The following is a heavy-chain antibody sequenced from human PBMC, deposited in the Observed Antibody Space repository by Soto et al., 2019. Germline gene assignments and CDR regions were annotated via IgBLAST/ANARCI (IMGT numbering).Heavy chain of an antibody. V-gene: IGHV4-39*01. J-gene: IGHJ4*02. CDR3: ARLTGYCRGGSCYSGSHFAY. CDR2: IYYGGST. D-gene: IGHD2-15*01. CDR1: GGSISSNSHY. Sequence: PSETLSLTCTVSGGSISSNSHYWGWIRQPPGKGLEWIASIYYGGSTYHNPSLKSRVTISVDTSKNQFSLNLNSVTAADTAVYYCARLTGYCRGGSCYSGSHFAYWCQGTLVTVSS.